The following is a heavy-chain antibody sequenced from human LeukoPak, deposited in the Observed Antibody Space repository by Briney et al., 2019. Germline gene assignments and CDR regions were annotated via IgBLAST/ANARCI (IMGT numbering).Heavy chain of an antibody. CDR1: GYTFTGYY. CDR3: ARDGGSFGY. V-gene: IGHV1-8*02. J-gene: IGHJ4*02. CDR2: MNPNSGNT. Sequence: ASVKVSCKASGYTFTGYYMHWVRQAPGQGLEWMGWMNPNSGNTGYAQKFQGRVTMTRNTSISTAYMELSSLRSEDTAVYYCARDGGSFGYWGQGTLVTVSS. D-gene: IGHD3-10*01.